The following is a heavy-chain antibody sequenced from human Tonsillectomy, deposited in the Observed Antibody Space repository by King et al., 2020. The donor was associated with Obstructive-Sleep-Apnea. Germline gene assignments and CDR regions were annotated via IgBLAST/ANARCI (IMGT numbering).Heavy chain of an antibody. D-gene: IGHD6-19*01. CDR2: IYSGGYT. CDR1: GFAVSSHY. Sequence: VQLVESGGGLVQPGGSLRLSCAASGFAVSSHYMTWVRQAPGKGLDWVSFIYSGGYTNYADSVKGRFTISRHNSKNTLYLQMNNLTTEDTAVYYCAKLEYNSGWYPWYWGQGTLVTVSP. CDR3: AKLEYNSGWYPWY. V-gene: IGHV3-53*04. J-gene: IGHJ4*02.